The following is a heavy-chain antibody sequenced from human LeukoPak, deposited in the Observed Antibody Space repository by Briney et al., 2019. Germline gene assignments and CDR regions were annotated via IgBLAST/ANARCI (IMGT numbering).Heavy chain of an antibody. V-gene: IGHV3-23*01. J-gene: IGHJ4*02. CDR3: AKEAEQRNSGAIAWYFGS. D-gene: IGHD6-25*01. CDR1: GFSLTNYD. CDR2: VSRGGGAP. Sequence: GGSLRLSCVTSGFSLTNYDVSWVRQAPGKGLEWVALVSRGGGAPYYADSVKGRFTVSRDTSSKTVYLQMNSLRAEETATYLCAKEAEQRNSGAIAWYFGSWGQGTLVTVSS.